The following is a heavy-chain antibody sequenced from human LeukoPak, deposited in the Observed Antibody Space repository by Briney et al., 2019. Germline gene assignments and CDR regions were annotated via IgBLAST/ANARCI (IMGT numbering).Heavy chain of an antibody. CDR3: AKDPRRVKVAAAADAFDI. V-gene: IGHV3-23*01. CDR2: ISGSGGST. Sequence: PGGSLRLSCAASGFTFSSYGMSWVRQAPGKGLEWVSAISGSGGSTYYADSVKGRFTISRDNSKNTLYLQMNSLRAEDTAVYYCAKDPRRVKVAAAADAFDIWGQGTMVTVSS. J-gene: IGHJ3*02. D-gene: IGHD6-25*01. CDR1: GFTFSSYG.